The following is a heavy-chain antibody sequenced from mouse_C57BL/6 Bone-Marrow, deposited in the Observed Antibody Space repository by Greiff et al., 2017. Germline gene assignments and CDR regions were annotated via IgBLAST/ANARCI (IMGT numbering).Heavy chain of an antibody. CDR1: GYTFTSYG. V-gene: IGHV1-81*01. Sequence: VKLLESGAELARPGASVKLSCKASGYTFTSYGISWVKQRTGQGLEWIGEIYPRSGNTYYNEKFKGKATLTADKSSSTAYMELRSLTSEDSAVYFCAREVYYYGSSPYYYAMDYWGQGTSVTVSS. D-gene: IGHD1-1*01. J-gene: IGHJ4*01. CDR2: IYPRSGNT. CDR3: AREVYYYGSSPYYYAMDY.